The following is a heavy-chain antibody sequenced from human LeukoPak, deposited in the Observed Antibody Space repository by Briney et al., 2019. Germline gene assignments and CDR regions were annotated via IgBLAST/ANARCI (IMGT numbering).Heavy chain of an antibody. CDR1: GFTFGNSA. Sequence: GGSLRLSCAASGFTFGNSAMSWVRQAPGKGLEWVSAISSRVDDTYYADSVRGRFTISRDNSKNTLYLQMNSLRVEDTAVYYCAKDRMYGSGWFDYWGQGALVTVSS. CDR2: ISSRVDDT. V-gene: IGHV3-23*01. J-gene: IGHJ4*02. CDR3: AKDRMYGSGWFDY. D-gene: IGHD6-19*01.